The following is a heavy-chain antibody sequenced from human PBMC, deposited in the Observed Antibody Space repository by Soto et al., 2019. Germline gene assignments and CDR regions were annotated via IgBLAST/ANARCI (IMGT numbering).Heavy chain of an antibody. CDR1: GGSISSGDYY. CDR3: ARDASIATRYFDY. V-gene: IGHV4-30-4*01. Sequence: SETLSLTCTVSGGSISSGDYYWSWIRQPPGKGLEWIGYIYYSGSTYYNPSLKSRVTISVDTSKNQFSLKLSSVTAADTAVYYCARDASIATRYFDYWGQGTLVTVSS. CDR2: IYYSGST. J-gene: IGHJ4*02. D-gene: IGHD6-6*01.